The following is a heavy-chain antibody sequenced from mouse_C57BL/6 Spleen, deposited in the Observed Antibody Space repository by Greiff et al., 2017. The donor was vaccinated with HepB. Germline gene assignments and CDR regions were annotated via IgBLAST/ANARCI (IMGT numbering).Heavy chain of an antibody. V-gene: IGHV1-82*01. J-gene: IGHJ4*01. Sequence: VQLQQSGPELVKPGASVKISCKASGYAFSSSWMNWVKQRPGKGLEWIGRIYPGDGDTNYNGKFKGKATLTADKSSSTAYMQLSSLTSEDSAVYFCARSRTTVVATNYYAMDYWGQRTSVTVSS. CDR2: IYPGDGDT. CDR3: ARSRTTVVATNYYAMDY. D-gene: IGHD1-1*01. CDR1: GYAFSSSW.